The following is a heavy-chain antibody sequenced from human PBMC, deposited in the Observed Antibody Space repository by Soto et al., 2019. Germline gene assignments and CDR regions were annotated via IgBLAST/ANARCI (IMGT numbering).Heavy chain of an antibody. V-gene: IGHV4-34*01. Sequence: QVQLQQWGAGLLKPSETLSLTCAVYGGSFSGYYWSWIRQPPGKGLEWIGEINHSGSTNYNPSLTSRVTISVDTSKNQFSLKLSSVTAADTAVYYCASSIAAAGTTHGSGRMDVWGQGTTVTVSS. J-gene: IGHJ6*02. CDR1: GGSFSGYY. D-gene: IGHD6-13*01. CDR2: INHSGST. CDR3: ASSIAAAGTTHGSGRMDV.